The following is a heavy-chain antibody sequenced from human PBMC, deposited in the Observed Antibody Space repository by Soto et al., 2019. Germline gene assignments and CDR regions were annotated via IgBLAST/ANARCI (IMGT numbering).Heavy chain of an antibody. CDR3: ARGWFHDPPMDV. D-gene: IGHD3-10*01. Sequence: QVQLVQSGAEVKKPGASLKVSCKASGYSFTSYDMNWVRQVPGQGPEGMGWMKHHIANTDYAQNFQGRITMSRDMSTRTAYMELSSLTSEDTSVYYCARGWFHDPPMDVWGRGSTITVSS. J-gene: IGHJ6*03. CDR2: MKHHIANT. V-gene: IGHV1-8*01. CDR1: GYSFTSYD.